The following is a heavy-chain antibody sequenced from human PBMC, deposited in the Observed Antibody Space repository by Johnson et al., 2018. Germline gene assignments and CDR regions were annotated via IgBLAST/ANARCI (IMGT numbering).Heavy chain of an antibody. CDR1: GFTFDDYA. CDR3: AREGPSDAFDI. V-gene: IGHV3-9*01. J-gene: IGHJ3*02. Sequence: VQLVQSGGGLVQPGRSLRLSCAASGFTFDDYAMHWVRQAPGKGLEWVSGISWNSGSIGYADSVKGRFIISRDNAKNSLYLQMNSLRAEETAVYYCAREGPSDAFDIWGQGTMVTVSS. CDR2: ISWNSGSI.